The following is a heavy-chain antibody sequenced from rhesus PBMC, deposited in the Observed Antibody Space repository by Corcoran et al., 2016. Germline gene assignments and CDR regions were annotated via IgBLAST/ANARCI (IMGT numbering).Heavy chain of an antibody. J-gene: IGHJ4*01. D-gene: IGHD3-3*01. CDR2: IYGSGGST. CDR3: ASGDYYFDY. V-gene: IGHV4-169*02. Sequence: QLQLQESGPGLVKPSETLSVTCAVSGGSISSSYWSWIRQAPGKGLEWIGYIYGSGGSTNYNPSLKSRVTLSVDTSKNQLSLKLSSVTAADTAVYYCASGDYYFDYWGQGVLVTVSS. CDR1: GGSISSSY.